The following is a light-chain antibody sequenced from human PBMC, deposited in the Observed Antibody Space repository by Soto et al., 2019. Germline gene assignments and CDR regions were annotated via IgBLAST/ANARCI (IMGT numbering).Light chain of an antibody. Sequence: EIMMTQSPATLSVSPGESATLSCRASQSVSNNLAWYQHKPGQAPRLLIYYASTRATGIPARFSGSGSGTEFTLTISSLQAEDFALYYCQQYNDWPPITFGQGTRLEIK. V-gene: IGKV3-15*01. CDR1: QSVSNN. J-gene: IGKJ5*01. CDR3: QQYNDWPPIT. CDR2: YAS.